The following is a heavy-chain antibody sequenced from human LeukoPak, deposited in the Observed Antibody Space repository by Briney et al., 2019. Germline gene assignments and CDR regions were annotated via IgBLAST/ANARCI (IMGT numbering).Heavy chain of an antibody. Sequence: SETLSLTCTVSGGSISSYYWSWIRQPAGKGLEWIGRIYTSGSTNYNPSLKSRVTMSVDTSKNQFSLKLSSVTAADTAVYYCARERAYYYDSSGHRYYFDYWGQGTLVTVSS. D-gene: IGHD3-22*01. V-gene: IGHV4-4*07. CDR1: GGSISSYY. J-gene: IGHJ4*02. CDR2: IYTSGST. CDR3: ARERAYYYDSSGHRYYFDY.